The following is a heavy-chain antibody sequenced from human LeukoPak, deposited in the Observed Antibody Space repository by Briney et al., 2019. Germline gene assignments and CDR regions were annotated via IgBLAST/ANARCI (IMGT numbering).Heavy chain of an antibody. D-gene: IGHD6-19*01. J-gene: IGHJ4*02. CDR1: GFTFSSYG. CDR2: IRYDGSNK. V-gene: IGHV3-30*02. CDR3: AKWVQGSGWYGFYYYFDY. Sequence: PGGSLRLSCAASGFTFSSYGMHWVRQAPGKGLEWVAFIRYDGSNKHYADSVKGRFTISRDNSKNTLFLQMNSLRPEDTAVYYCAKWVQGSGWYGFYYYFDYWGQGTLVTVSS.